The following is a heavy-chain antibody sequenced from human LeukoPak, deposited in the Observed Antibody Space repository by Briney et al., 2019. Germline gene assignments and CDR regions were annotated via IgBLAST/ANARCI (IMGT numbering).Heavy chain of an antibody. J-gene: IGHJ4*02. CDR3: ARGGNYDILTGYIFDY. CDR1: GFTFSNYW. Sequence: GGSLRLSCAASGFTFSNYWMSWVRQAPGKGLEWVANIKHDGGDKHYVDSVKGRFTIARDSAKNSLNLQMNSLRAEDTAVYYCARGGNYDILTGYIFDYWGPGTLVTVSS. CDR2: IKHDGGDK. V-gene: IGHV3-7*03. D-gene: IGHD3-9*01.